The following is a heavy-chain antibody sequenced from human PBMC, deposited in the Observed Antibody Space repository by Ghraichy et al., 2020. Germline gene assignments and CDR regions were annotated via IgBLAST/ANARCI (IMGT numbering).Heavy chain of an antibody. Sequence: SQTLSLTCAVYGGSFSGYYWSWIRQPPGKGLEWIGEINHSGSTNYNPSLKSRVTISVDTSKNQFSLKLSSVTAADTAVYYCARVAVVVVPTAIFWFDPWGQGTLVTVSS. J-gene: IGHJ5*02. CDR3: ARVAVVVVPTAIFWFDP. V-gene: IGHV4-34*01. CDR2: INHSGST. D-gene: IGHD2-2*01. CDR1: GGSFSGYY.